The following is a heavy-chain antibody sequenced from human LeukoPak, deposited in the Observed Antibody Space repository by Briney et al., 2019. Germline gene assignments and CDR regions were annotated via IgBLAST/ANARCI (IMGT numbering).Heavy chain of an antibody. CDR1: GYTFTGYY. V-gene: IGHV1-2*02. CDR3: ATSRDYYDSSGYYLDFDY. J-gene: IGHJ4*02. CDR2: INPNSGGT. Sequence: GASVKVSCKASGYTFTGYYMHWVRQAPGQGLEWMGWINPNSGGTNYAQKFQGRVTMTRDTSTSTAYMELSRLRSDDTAVYYCATSRDYYDSSGYYLDFDYWGQGTLVTVSS. D-gene: IGHD3-22*01.